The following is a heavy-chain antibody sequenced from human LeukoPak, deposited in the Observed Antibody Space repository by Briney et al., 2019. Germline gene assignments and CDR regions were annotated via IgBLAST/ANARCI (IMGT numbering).Heavy chain of an antibody. Sequence: PSETLSLTCTVSGGSFSSYYWSWIRQPPGKGLEWIGYIYYSGSTNYNPSPKSRVTISVDTSKNQFSLKLSSVTAADTAVYYCARHPAYGDYEEDYWGQGTLVTVSS. CDR2: IYYSGST. D-gene: IGHD4-17*01. CDR1: GGSFSSYY. J-gene: IGHJ4*02. CDR3: ARHPAYGDYEEDY. V-gene: IGHV4-59*08.